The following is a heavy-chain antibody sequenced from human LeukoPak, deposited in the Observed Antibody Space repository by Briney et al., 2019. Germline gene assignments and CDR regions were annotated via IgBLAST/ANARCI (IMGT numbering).Heavy chain of an antibody. CDR2: ISAYNGNT. CDR3: ARVPYGSGRPYYFDY. J-gene: IGHJ4*02. V-gene: IGHV1-18*01. CDR1: GYPFTSYG. D-gene: IGHD3-10*01. Sequence: GASVKVSCKASGYPFTSYGISWVRQAPGQGLEWMGWISAYNGNTNYAQKLQGRVTMTTDTSTSTAYMELRSLRSDDTAVYYCARVPYGSGRPYYFDYWGQGTLVTVSS.